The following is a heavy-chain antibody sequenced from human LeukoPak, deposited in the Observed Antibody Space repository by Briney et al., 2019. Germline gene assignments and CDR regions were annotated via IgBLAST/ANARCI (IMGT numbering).Heavy chain of an antibody. J-gene: IGHJ4*02. D-gene: IGHD3/OR15-3a*01. CDR3: ARVKVVDETFDY. V-gene: IGHV4-34*01. CDR2: INHSGNT. Sequence: PSETLSLTCAVYGGSFSDYYWNWLRQPPGKGLEWIGEINHSGNTNYNPSLKSRVTISEDTSKNQFSLKLSSVTAADTAVYYCARVKVVDETFDYWGQGTLVTVSS. CDR1: GGSFSDYY.